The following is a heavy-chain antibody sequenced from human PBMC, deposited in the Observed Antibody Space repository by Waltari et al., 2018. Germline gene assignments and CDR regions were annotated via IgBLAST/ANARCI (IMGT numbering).Heavy chain of an antibody. CDR1: GGSFSGYY. J-gene: IGHJ3*01. CDR3: ARQRDFDPMQN. Sequence: QVQLQPWGAGLLKPSETLSLTCAVYGGSFSGYYWRWIRQPPGKGLEWIGEIKHNGRTNTDPSPKTRRTILADTSKNQFYSKLRSVTAADTAVYYCARQRDFDPMQNWGQGTLVTVSS. CDR2: IKHNGRT. V-gene: IGHV4-34*04. D-gene: IGHD3-9*01.